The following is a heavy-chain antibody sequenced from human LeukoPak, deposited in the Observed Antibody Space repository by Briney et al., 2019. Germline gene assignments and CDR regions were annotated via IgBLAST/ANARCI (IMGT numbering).Heavy chain of an antibody. Sequence: ASVKVSCKASGYTFTTYGIIGVRQAPGQGLEWMGWISPYNGNTNNAQKLQGRVTMTTETSTSTAYMELRSLRSDDTAVYYCARDYGSGNYRNDHWGQGTLVTVSS. CDR3: ARDYGSGNYRNDH. D-gene: IGHD3-10*01. J-gene: IGHJ4*02. CDR2: ISPYNGNT. V-gene: IGHV1-18*01. CDR1: GYTFTTYG.